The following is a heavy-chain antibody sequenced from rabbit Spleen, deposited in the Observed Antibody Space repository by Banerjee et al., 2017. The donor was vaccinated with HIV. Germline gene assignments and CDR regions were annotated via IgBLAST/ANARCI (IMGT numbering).Heavy chain of an antibody. Sequence: QSLKESGGDLVKPGASLTLTCTASGFSFSSSYYMCWVRQAPGKGLECIACIYTGSSGSTYYATWAKGRFTMSKTSSTTVTLQMTSLTGADTATYFCARDLAGVIGWNFNLWGQGTLVTVS. CDR1: GFSFSSSYY. CDR3: ARDLAGVIGWNFNL. J-gene: IGHJ4*01. V-gene: IGHV1S40*01. CDR2: IYTGSSGST. D-gene: IGHD4-1*01.